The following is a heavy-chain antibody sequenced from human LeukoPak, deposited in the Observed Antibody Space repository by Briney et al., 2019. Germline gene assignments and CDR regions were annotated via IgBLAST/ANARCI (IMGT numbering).Heavy chain of an antibody. Sequence: PSETLSFTCTVSGGSISSYYWSWIRQPPGKGLEWIGYIHYTGSTNNYNPSLKSRVTISVDTSRTQFSLRLRSVTAADTAIYYCARRDSNDWFDPWGRGTLVTVSS. CDR3: ARRDSNDWFDP. V-gene: IGHV4-59*01. CDR2: IHYTGSTN. D-gene: IGHD2-8*01. CDR1: GGSISSYY. J-gene: IGHJ5*02.